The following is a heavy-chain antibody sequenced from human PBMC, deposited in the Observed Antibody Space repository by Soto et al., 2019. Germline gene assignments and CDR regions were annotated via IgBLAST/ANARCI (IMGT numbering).Heavy chain of an antibody. CDR1: GYSFTSYW. J-gene: IGHJ6*02. CDR3: ARQGKWEPDYYYYGMDV. D-gene: IGHD1-26*01. Sequence: PGESLKISCKGSGYSFTSYWIGWVRQMPGKGLEWMGIIYPGDSDTRYSPSFQGQVTISADKSISTAYLQWSSLKASDTAMYYCARQGKWEPDYYYYGMDVWGQGTTVTVSS. V-gene: IGHV5-51*01. CDR2: IYPGDSDT.